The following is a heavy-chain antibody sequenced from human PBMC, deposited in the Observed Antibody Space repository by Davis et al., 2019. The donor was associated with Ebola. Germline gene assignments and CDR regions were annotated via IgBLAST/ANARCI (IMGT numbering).Heavy chain of an antibody. D-gene: IGHD7-27*01. CDR2: ISYDGSNK. V-gene: IGHV3-30-3*01. CDR1: GFTFSSYA. Sequence: GESLKISCAASGFTFSSYAMHWVRQAPGKGLEWVAVISYDGSNKYYADSVKGRFTISRDNSKNTLYLQMNSLRAEDTAVYYCARDLGWFDPWGQGTLVTVSS. CDR3: ARDLGWFDP. J-gene: IGHJ5*02.